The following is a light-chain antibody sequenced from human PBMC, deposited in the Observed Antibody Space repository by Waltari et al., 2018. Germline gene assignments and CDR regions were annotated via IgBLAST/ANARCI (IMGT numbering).Light chain of an antibody. CDR1: QTINKY. J-gene: IGKJ4*01. CDR2: VIS. V-gene: IGKV1-39*01. Sequence: DIQMTQSPSSLSASVGDRVTITCRASQTINKYLNWYQKKPGRAPKVLISVISYLHTGVPSWFSGSGSGTDFTLTISSLQPEDFATYYCQQSDSLPLTFGGGTKVEIK. CDR3: QQSDSLPLT.